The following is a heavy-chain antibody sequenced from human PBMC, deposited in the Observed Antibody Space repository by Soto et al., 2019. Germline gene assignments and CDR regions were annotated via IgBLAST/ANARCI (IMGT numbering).Heavy chain of an antibody. V-gene: IGHV3-33*01. CDR2: IWYDGSNK. CDR3: ARAVGPFDY. D-gene: IGHD1-26*01. Sequence: QVQLVESGGGVVQAGRSLRLSCAASGFTFSTYGMHWVRQAPGKGLEWVAVIWYDGSNKDYADSVKGRFTISRDNSKNTLFLQMNSLRVDDTAVYYCARAVGPFDYWGQGTLVTVSS. J-gene: IGHJ4*02. CDR1: GFTFSTYG.